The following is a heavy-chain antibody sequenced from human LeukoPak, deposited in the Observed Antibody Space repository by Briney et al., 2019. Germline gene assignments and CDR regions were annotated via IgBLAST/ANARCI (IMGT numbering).Heavy chain of an antibody. CDR1: GGSISSYY. CDR2: IYYSGGT. D-gene: IGHD2-8*01. Sequence: SETLSLTCTVSGGSISSYYWSWIRQTPGQVPEWIGYIYYSGGTNYNPSLKSRVTISVDTSKKRFPLKLTSVTAADTAVYYCARIMDTAWGMDVWGQGTTVTVSS. CDR3: ARIMDTAWGMDV. J-gene: IGHJ6*02. V-gene: IGHV4-59*01.